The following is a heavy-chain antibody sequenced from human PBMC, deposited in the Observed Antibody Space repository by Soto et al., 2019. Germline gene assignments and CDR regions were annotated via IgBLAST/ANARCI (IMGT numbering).Heavy chain of an antibody. V-gene: IGHV1-46*01. Sequence: ASVKVSCKASGGTFSSYAISWVRQAPGQGLEWLGMINPSGHSTTYAQKFQGRVTMTRDTSTNTVYMELRSLRSEDTAIYYCARHFGVVRDFYYYYGMDVWGQGTTVTVSS. CDR3: ARHFGVVRDFYYYYGMDV. D-gene: IGHD3-3*01. J-gene: IGHJ6*02. CDR1: GGTFSSYA. CDR2: INPSGHST.